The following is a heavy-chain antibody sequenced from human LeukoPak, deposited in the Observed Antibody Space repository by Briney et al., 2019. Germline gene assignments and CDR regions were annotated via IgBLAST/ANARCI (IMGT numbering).Heavy chain of an antibody. J-gene: IGHJ4*02. V-gene: IGHV3-21*04. CDR1: GFTFSSYS. Sequence: GGSLRLSCAASGFTFSSYSMNWVRQAPGKGLEWVSFISSSSSYIYYADSVKGRFTISRDNAKNSLYLQMNSLKTEDTAVYYCTTTGRATANDGDYWGQGTLVTVSS. CDR3: TTTGRATANDGDY. CDR2: ISSSSSYI. D-gene: IGHD5-12*01.